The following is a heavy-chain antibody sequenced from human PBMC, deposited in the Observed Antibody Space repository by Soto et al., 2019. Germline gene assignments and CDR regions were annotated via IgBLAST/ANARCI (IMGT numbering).Heavy chain of an antibody. D-gene: IGHD2-2*01. CDR2: IYPYDSDT. V-gene: IGHV5-51*01. J-gene: IGHJ4*01. CDR1: GYSFTSYW. CDR3: ARHLVGSTRGNFDY. Sequence: GESLKISCKTSGYSFTSYWIGWVRQMPGKGMEWMGNIYPYDSDTRYSPSFQGQVTISADTSITTAYLQWSGLRASDTAMYSCARHLVGSTRGNFDYWGQGTLVTVSS.